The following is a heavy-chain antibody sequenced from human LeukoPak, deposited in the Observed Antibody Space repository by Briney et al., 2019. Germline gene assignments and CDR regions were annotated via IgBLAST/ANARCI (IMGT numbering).Heavy chain of an antibody. CDR2: ISYDGNK. V-gene: IGHV3-30*18. Sequence: GGSLRLSCAASGFTFSNYGMHWVRQAPGKGLEWVAVISYDGNKYYADSVKGRFTISRDNSKNTLYLQMNSLRAEETAVYYCAKDHASLDSAMVNLFEFEYRRQGTLVTVSS. J-gene: IGHJ4*02. CDR3: AKDHASLDSAMVNLFEFEY. CDR1: GFTFSNYG. D-gene: IGHD5-18*01.